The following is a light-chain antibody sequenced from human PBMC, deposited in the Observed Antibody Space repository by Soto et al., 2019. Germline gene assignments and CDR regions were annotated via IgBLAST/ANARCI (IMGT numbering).Light chain of an antibody. J-gene: IGKJ4*01. V-gene: IGKV3D-20*02. CDR3: QQRSNWPLT. Sequence: EIVLTQSPGTLSLSPGERATLSFSASQSVSSSYLAWYQQKPGQAPRLLIYGASSRETGIRDMFSGSGSGTECTRPISSLESEDFAVDYCQQRSNWPLTFGGGTKVDIK. CDR1: QSVSSSY. CDR2: GAS.